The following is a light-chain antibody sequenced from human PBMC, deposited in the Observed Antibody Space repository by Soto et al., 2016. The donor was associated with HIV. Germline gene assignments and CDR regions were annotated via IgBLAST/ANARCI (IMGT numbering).Light chain of an antibody. CDR2: DDR. J-gene: IGLJ2*01. CDR3: QVWDSSHDLLVA. CDR1: NIGSKN. V-gene: IGLV3-21*03. Sequence: SYELTQPPSVSVAPGKTARITCGGNNIGSKNVHWYQQKPGQAPLLVVYDDRERPSGIPERFIGSKSGNTATLTISRVEGGDEADYYCQVWDSSHDLLVAFGGGTKLTVL.